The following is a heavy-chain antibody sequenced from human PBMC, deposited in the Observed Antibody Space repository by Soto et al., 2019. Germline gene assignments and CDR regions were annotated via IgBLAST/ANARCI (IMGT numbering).Heavy chain of an antibody. D-gene: IGHD6-13*01. CDR1: GGTFSSYA. CDR3: ALTGIAAAGTWDN. Sequence: GGSLRLSCAASGGTFSSYAMSWVRQAPGKGLEWVSAISGSGGSTYYADSVKGRFTISRDNSKNTLYLQMTNMDPVDTATYYCALTGIAAAGTWDNWGQGTLVTVSS. J-gene: IGHJ4*02. V-gene: IGHV3-23*01. CDR2: ISGSGGST.